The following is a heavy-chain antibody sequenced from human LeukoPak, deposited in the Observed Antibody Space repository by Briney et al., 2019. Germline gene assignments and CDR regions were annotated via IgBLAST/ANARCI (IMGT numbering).Heavy chain of an antibody. Sequence: PGGTLRVSCAASGFTFSSYSMNWVRQAPGKGLVWVSSISSSSTYIHYADSVKGRFTIYRDNAKNSLYLQMNSLRAEDTAVYYCARGAGYDILTGAYYYYYYMDVWGKGTTVTVSS. CDR1: GFTFSSYS. V-gene: IGHV3-21*04. CDR3: ARGAGYDILTGAYYYYYYMDV. CDR2: ISSSSTYI. J-gene: IGHJ6*03. D-gene: IGHD3-9*01.